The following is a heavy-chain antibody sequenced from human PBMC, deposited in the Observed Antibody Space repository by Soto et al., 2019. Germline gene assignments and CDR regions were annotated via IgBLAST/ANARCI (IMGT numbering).Heavy chain of an antibody. CDR2: IYYSGST. J-gene: IGHJ6*02. CDR1: GGSISSSSYY. V-gene: IGHV4-39*01. Sequence: PSETLSLTCTVSGGSISSSSYYWCWIRHPPGKGLEWIGSIYYSGSTYYNPSLKSRVTISVDTSKNQFSLKLSSVTAADTAVYYCARHSYYDFWSGYSGIRFYGMDVWGQGTTVTVSS. CDR3: ARHSYYDFWSGYSGIRFYGMDV. D-gene: IGHD3-3*01.